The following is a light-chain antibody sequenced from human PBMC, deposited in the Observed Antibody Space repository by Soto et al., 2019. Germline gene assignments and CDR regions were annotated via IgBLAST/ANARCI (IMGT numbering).Light chain of an antibody. J-gene: IGKJ1*01. V-gene: IGKV3-20*01. CDR3: QQYGSSPWT. CDR2: GAS. Sequence: EIVLTQSPGTLSLSPGERVTLSCRASQSVSSSYLAWYQQKPGQAPRLLIYGASSRATGIPDRFSGSGSGTDFTLPISRLEPEDFAVYYCQQYGSSPWTFGQGTKVEIK. CDR1: QSVSSSY.